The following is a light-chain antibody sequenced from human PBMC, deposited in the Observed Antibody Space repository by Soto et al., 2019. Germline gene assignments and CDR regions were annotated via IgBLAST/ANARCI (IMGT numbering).Light chain of an antibody. CDR2: AAS. J-gene: IGKJ4*01. Sequence: DIQVTQHPSSLSASVGDRVTITCRASQGIKNYLAWYQQKPGETPKLLIYAASTLESGIPPRFSDSGSGTDFTLTINNLQPEDVATYYCQRYYNAPFTFGGGTKVEIK. V-gene: IGKV1-27*01. CDR1: QGIKNY. CDR3: QRYYNAPFT.